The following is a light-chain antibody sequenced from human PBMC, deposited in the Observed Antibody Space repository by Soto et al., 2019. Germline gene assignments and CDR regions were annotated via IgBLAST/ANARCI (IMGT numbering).Light chain of an antibody. CDR1: SSDVGGYNY. J-gene: IGLJ1*01. CDR2: DVS. Sequence: QSALTQPASVSGSPGQSITISCTGTSSDVGGYNYVSWYQQHPGKAPKLMIYDVSNRPSGVSNRFSGSKSGNTASLTISGLQAEDEADYYCRSNTSSITLVFVTGTKVTVL. CDR3: RSNTSSITLV. V-gene: IGLV2-14*01.